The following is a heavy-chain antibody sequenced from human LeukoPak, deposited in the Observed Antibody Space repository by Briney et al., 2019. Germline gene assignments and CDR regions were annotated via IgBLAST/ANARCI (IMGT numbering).Heavy chain of an antibody. CDR1: GLTFSSYG. D-gene: IGHD6-19*01. Sequence: GGSLRLSCAASGLTFSSYGMHWVRQAPGKGLEWVAFIRYDGSNKYYADSVKGRFTISRDNSKNTLYLQMNSLRAEDTAVYYCAKGGGYSSGWYEELVYMDVWGKGTTVTISS. CDR2: IRYDGSNK. J-gene: IGHJ6*03. CDR3: AKGGGYSSGWYEELVYMDV. V-gene: IGHV3-30*02.